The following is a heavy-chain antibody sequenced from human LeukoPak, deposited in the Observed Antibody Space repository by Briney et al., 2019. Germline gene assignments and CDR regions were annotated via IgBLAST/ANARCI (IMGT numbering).Heavy chain of an antibody. CDR3: AKAAGQSARYSSSFD. CDR1: GFTISSYW. CDR2: IEQDGSEK. Sequence: PGGSLRLSCAASGFTISSYWMSWVRQTPGKGLEWVANIEQDGSEKYYVDSVKGRFTISRDNAKNSLYLQMNSLRAEDTAVYYCAKAAGQSARYSSSFDWGRGTLVTVSS. V-gene: IGHV3-7*03. J-gene: IGHJ4*02. D-gene: IGHD6-6*01.